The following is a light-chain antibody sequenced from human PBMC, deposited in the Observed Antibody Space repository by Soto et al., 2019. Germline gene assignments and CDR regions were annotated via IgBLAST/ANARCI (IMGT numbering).Light chain of an antibody. Sequence: DIQMTQSPSTLSASVGDRVTITCRDSQTISSWLAWYQQKPGKAPKLLLYKAANLESGVPSRFSGSGSGTEFTLTISSLQPDDFATYYCQQYNSYVLTVGGGTKVEFK. CDR1: QTISSW. CDR3: QQYNSYVLT. V-gene: IGKV1-5*03. J-gene: IGKJ4*01. CDR2: KAA.